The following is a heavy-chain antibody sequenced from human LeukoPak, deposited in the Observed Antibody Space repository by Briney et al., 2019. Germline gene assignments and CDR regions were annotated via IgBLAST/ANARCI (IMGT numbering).Heavy chain of an antibody. CDR1: GGSISSYY. CDR2: IYYSGST. J-gene: IGHJ4*02. CDR3: ARKSSWYNYFDY. D-gene: IGHD6-13*01. Sequence: PSETLSLTCTVSGGSISSYYWSWIRKPPGKGLEWIGYIYYSGSTNYNPSLKSRVTISVDTSKNQFSLKLSSVTAADTAVYYCARKSSWYNYFDYWGQGTLVTVSS. V-gene: IGHV4-59*01.